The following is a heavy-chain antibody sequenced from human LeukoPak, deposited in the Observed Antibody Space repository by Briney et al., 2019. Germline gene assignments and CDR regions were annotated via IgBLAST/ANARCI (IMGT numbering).Heavy chain of an antibody. V-gene: IGHV3-23*01. CDR1: GFTFSSYA. J-gene: IGHJ4*02. CDR3: AKAIVGALYYLDY. D-gene: IGHD1-26*01. CDR2: ISASGGST. Sequence: GGSLRLSCAASGFTFSSYAMSWVRQARGKGLEWVSTISASGGSTDYADSVKGRFTIYRDNSKNTLHLQMNSLRAEDTAVYYCAKAIVGALYYLDYWGQGTLVTVSS.